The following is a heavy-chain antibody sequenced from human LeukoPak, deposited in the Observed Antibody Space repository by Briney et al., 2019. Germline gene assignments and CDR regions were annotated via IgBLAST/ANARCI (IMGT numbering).Heavy chain of an antibody. J-gene: IGHJ5*02. CDR1: GFTFSGSA. CDR2: IRSTANGYAT. V-gene: IGHV3-73*01. CDR3: ARSLVVGATYPYH. D-gene: IGHD1-26*01. Sequence: GGSLRLSCAASGFTFSGSALHWVRQASGKGLEWVGRIRSTANGYATAYAASVKGRFTISRDDSKNTAYLQMDSLKTEDTAVYYCARSLVVGATYPYHWGQGTLVTVSS.